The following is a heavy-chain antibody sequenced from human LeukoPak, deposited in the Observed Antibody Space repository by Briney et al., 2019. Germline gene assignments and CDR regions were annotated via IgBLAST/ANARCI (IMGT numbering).Heavy chain of an antibody. CDR3: ASGPTGGGPIDY. CDR2: ISSSSSYI. D-gene: IGHD3-10*01. J-gene: IGHJ4*02. Sequence: NPGGSLRLSCAASGFTFSSYSMNWVRQAPGKGLEWVSSISSSSSYIYYADSVKGRFTISRDNAKNSLYLQMNSLRAEDTAVYYCASGPTGGGPIDYWGQGTLVTVSS. V-gene: IGHV3-21*01. CDR1: GFTFSSYS.